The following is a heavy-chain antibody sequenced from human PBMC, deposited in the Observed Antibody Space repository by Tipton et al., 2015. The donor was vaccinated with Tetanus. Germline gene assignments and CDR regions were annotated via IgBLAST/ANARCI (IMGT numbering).Heavy chain of an antibody. D-gene: IGHD6-25*01. CDR1: GFTFSNYA. V-gene: IGHV3-23*01. CDR2: ITGGNT. Sequence: SLRLSCAASGFTFSNYAMSWVRQAPGKGLEWVSGITGGNTYYADSVKGRFTISRDNAKNSLYLQMDSLRAEDTAVYYCASGSALDYWGQGVLVTVSS. CDR3: ASGSALDY. J-gene: IGHJ4*02.